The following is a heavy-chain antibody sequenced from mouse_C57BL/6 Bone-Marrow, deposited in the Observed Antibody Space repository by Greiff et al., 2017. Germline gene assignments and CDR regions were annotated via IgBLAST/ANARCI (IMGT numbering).Heavy chain of an antibody. J-gene: IGHJ2*01. CDR3: AGEGNPCCDY. D-gene: IGHD2-1*01. CDR1: GYSITSGYY. CDR2: ISYDGSN. V-gene: IGHV3-6*01. Sequence: EVQVVESGPGLVKPSQSLSLTCSVTGYSITSGYYWNWIRQFPGNKLEWMGYISYDGSNNYNPSLKNRISITRDTSKNQFFLKLNSVTTEDTATYYCAGEGNPCCDYWGQGTTLTVSS.